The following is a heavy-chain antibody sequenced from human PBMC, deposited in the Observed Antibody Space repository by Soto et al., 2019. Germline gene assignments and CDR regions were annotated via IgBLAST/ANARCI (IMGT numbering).Heavy chain of an antibody. V-gene: IGHV3-30-3*01. D-gene: IGHD2-15*01. CDR3: AKDLSYCSGDRCQRIHAFAF. Sequence: QVNLVESGGGVVQPGRSLRLFCVASGFTFSNHPMHWVRQAPGKGLEWVAVVSYDGSTKYYADSVKGRFTISRDNSKNELYLQMNSLRTDETSIYYCAKDLSYCSGDRCQRIHAFAFWGQGTMFTVSS. J-gene: IGHJ3*01. CDR2: VSYDGSTK. CDR1: GFTFSNHP.